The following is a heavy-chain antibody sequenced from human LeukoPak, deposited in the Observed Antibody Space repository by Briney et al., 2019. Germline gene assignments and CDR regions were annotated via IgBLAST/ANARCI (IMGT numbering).Heavy chain of an antibody. CDR2: IYYSGST. CDR1: GGSISSYY. CDR3: ARDQFLGHVLDY. Sequence: PSETLSLTCTVSGGSISSYYWSWIRQPPGKGLEWIGYIYYSGSTNYNPSLKSRVTISVDTSKNQFSLKLSSVTAADTAVYYCARDQFLGHVLDYWGQGTLVTVSS. J-gene: IGHJ4*02. D-gene: IGHD2/OR15-2a*01. V-gene: IGHV4-59*01.